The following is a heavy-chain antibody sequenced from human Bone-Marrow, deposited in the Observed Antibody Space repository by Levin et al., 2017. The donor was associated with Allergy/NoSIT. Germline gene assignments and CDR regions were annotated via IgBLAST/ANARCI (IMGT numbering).Heavy chain of an antibody. CDR1: GYSFTAYY. J-gene: IGHJ3*01. CDR3: ARSPFYGARRALDL. V-gene: IGHV1-2*02. D-gene: IGHD4/OR15-4a*01. Sequence: ASVKVSCKASGYSFTAYYLHWVRQAPGQGLEWMGWINPVNGATNFAEKFEDRVTMTRDTPFNAAYLDLSRLTFADTAVYYCARSPFYGARRALDLWGQGTLLTVSS. CDR2: INPVNGAT.